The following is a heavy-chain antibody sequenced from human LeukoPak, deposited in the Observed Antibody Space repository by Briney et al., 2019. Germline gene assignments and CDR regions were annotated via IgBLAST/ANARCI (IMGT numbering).Heavy chain of an antibody. Sequence: GGSLRLSCAASGFTFSSYAMSWVRQAPGKGLEWVSAISGSGGSTYYADSVKGRFTISRDNSKNTLYLQMNSLRAEDTAVYYCAKLGIVDTAMAHFLTFWVPGASFDYWGQGTLVTVSS. CDR3: AKLGIVDTAMAHFLTFWVPGASFDY. CDR2: ISGSGGST. V-gene: IGHV3-23*01. D-gene: IGHD5-18*01. J-gene: IGHJ4*02. CDR1: GFTFSSYA.